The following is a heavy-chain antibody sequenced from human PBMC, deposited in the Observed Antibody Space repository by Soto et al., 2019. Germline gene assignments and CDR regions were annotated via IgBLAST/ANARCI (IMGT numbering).Heavy chain of an antibody. D-gene: IGHD3-22*01. V-gene: IGHV4-30-4*02. Sequence: SETLSLTGTVSGGSISSGDYYWSWIRQPPGKGLEWIGYIYYSGSTYYNPSLKSRVTISVDTSKNQFSRKLSSVTAVDTAVYYCARDSNYYDSSGYSDGPFDYWGQGSLVTVSS. CDR3: ARDSNYYDSSGYSDGPFDY. CDR2: IYYSGST. CDR1: GGSISSGDYY. J-gene: IGHJ4*02.